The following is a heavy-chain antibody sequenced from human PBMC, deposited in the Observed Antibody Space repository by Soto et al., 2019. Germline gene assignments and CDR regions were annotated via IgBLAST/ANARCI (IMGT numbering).Heavy chain of an antibody. J-gene: IGHJ4*02. CDR3: AKDWNAGTYLDA. CDR2: VLADGRKQ. Sequence: QMQLVESGGGVVQPGTSLRLSCATSGFTFSGYGMHWVRQAPGKGLEWVELVLADGRKQHMADSVKGRFSISRDNSRNTLYLQMNSLRGEDTAVYYCAKDWNAGTYLDAWGQGTLVTVSS. V-gene: IGHV3-30*18. D-gene: IGHD6-13*01. CDR1: GFTFSGYG.